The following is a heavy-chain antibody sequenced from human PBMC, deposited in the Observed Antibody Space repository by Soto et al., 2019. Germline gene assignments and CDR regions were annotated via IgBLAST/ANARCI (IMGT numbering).Heavy chain of an antibody. D-gene: IGHD3-16*02. CDR3: ARDLYVDDYIWGSYRSRLFDY. J-gene: IGHJ4*02. CDR1: GFTFSDYY. CDR2: ISSSGSTI. Sequence: QVQLVESGGGLVKPGGSLRLSCAASGFTFSDYYMSWIRQAPGKGLEWVSYISSSGSTIYYADSVKGRFTISRDNAKNSLYLQMNSLRAEDKAVYYCARDLYVDDYIWGSYRSRLFDYWGQGTLVTVSS. V-gene: IGHV3-11*01.